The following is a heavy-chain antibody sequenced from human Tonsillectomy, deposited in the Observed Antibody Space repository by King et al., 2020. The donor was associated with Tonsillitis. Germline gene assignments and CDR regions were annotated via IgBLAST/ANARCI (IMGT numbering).Heavy chain of an antibody. CDR1: GFTFSDYY. D-gene: IGHD3-10*01. J-gene: IGHJ6*02. V-gene: IGHV3-11*06. CDR2: ISSSSSYT. Sequence: VQLVESGGGLVKPGGSLRLSCAASGFTFSDYYMRWIRQAPGKGLEWVSYISSSSSYTNDADSVKGRFTISRDNAKNSLYLQMNSLRAEDTAVYYCASSTMGDYYYYSMDVWGQGTTVTVSS. CDR3: ASSTMGDYYYYSMDV.